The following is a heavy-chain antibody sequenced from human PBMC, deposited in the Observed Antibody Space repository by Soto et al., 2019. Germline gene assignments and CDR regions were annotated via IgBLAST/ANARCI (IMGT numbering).Heavy chain of an antibody. CDR2: ISYDGSNK. Sequence: GGSLRLSCAASGFTFSSYGMHWVRQAPGKGLEWVAVISYDGSNKYYADSVKGRFTISRDNSKNTLYLQMNSLRAEDTAVYYCAKADDYGDYVSDYFDYWGQGTLVTVSS. D-gene: IGHD4-17*01. V-gene: IGHV3-30*18. CDR1: GFTFSSYG. CDR3: AKADDYGDYVSDYFDY. J-gene: IGHJ4*02.